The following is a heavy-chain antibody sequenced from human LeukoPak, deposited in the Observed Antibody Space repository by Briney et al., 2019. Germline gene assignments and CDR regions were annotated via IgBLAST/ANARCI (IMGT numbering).Heavy chain of an antibody. D-gene: IGHD2-21*01. CDR2: IKQDGSEQ. Sequence: GGSLRLSCAASGFTFGSYWMSWVRQAPGKGLEWVANIKQDGSEQYYVDSVKGRFTISRDNAKSSLYLQMNNLRAEDTALYYCTKVLWGLTLHSSDYWGQGTLVTVSS. V-gene: IGHV3-7*03. CDR3: TKVLWGLTLHSSDY. CDR1: GFTFGSYW. J-gene: IGHJ4*02.